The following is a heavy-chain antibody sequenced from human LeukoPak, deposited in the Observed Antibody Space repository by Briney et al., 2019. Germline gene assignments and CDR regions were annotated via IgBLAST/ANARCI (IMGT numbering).Heavy chain of an antibody. CDR2: ISSSGGST. D-gene: IGHD6-19*01. V-gene: IGHV3-23*01. CDR1: GFTFSSYA. J-gene: IGHJ6*02. CDR3: AKSSGIAVAGNRYYGMDV. Sequence: GGSLRLSCAASGFTFSSYALSWVRQAPGKGLDWVSGISSSGGSTYYGDSVKGRLTISRDNSKNTPYLQMNSLRAEDTAVYYCAKSSGIAVAGNRYYGMDVWGQGTTVTVSS.